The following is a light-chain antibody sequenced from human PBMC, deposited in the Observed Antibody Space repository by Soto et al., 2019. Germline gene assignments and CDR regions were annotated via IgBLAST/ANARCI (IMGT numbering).Light chain of an antibody. CDR1: SSDVGGYNY. CDR3: SSYTSSSTLLYV. CDR2: DVS. V-gene: IGLV2-14*01. Sequence: QSALTQPASVSGSPRQSNTISCTGTSSDVGGYNYVSWYQQHPGKAPKLMIYDVSNRPSGVSNRFSGSKSGNTASLTISGLQAEDEADYYCSSYTSSSTLLYVFGTGTKLTVL. J-gene: IGLJ1*01.